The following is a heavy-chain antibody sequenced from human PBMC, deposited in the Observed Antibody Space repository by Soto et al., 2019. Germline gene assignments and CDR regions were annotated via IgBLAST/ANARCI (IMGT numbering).Heavy chain of an antibody. V-gene: IGHV4-39*01. CDR2: ISYSGST. CDR3: ARHADLYYFDY. J-gene: IGHJ4*02. Sequence: PSETLSLTCTVSGGSISSNNYFWGWIRQPPGKGLEWIGSISYSGSTYYNPSLKSRVTISVDTSKNQFSLKLSSVTAADTAVYYCARHADLYYFDYWGQGTLVIVS. CDR1: GGSISSNNYF.